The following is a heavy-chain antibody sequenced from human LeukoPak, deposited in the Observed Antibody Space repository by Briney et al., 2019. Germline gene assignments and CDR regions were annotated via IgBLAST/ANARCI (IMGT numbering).Heavy chain of an antibody. V-gene: IGHV3-30*04. Sequence: SGRSLRLSCAASGFTFSSYAMHWVRQAPGKGLEWVAVISYDGSNKHYADSVKGRFTISRDNSKNTLYLQMNSLRAEDTAVYYCAREIVVVVAEHFDYWGQGTLVTVSS. CDR3: AREIVVVVAEHFDY. J-gene: IGHJ4*02. D-gene: IGHD2-15*01. CDR1: GFTFSSYA. CDR2: ISYDGSNK.